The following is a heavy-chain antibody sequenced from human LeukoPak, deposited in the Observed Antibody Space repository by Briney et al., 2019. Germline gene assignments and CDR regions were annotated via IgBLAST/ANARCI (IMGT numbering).Heavy chain of an antibody. D-gene: IGHD1-20*01. CDR1: GFTFSDYY. Sequence: GGSLRLSCAASGFTFSDYYMSWIRQAPGKGLEWVSYISSSSSYTNYADSVKGRFTISRDNAKNSLYLQMNSLRAEDTAVCYCARGDNWNDVGAFDIWGQGTTVTVSS. CDR3: ARGDNWNDVGAFDI. CDR2: ISSSSSYT. J-gene: IGHJ3*02. V-gene: IGHV3-11*06.